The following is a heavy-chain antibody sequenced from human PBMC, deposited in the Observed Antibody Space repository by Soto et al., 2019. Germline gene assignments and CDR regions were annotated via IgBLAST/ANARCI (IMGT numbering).Heavy chain of an antibody. Sequence: GGSLRLSCAASGFTFSETAMHWVRQAPGKGLEWVGRIRKKVNNYVAAYAASVTGRFIISRDDSKNTVYLQMNSLKIEDTAVYYCSSLPGVDGGLGGRYINLWGRGTPVTVSS. CDR1: GFTFSETA. CDR2: IRKKVNNYVA. D-gene: IGHD4-17*01. J-gene: IGHJ2*01. V-gene: IGHV3-73*01. CDR3: SSLPGVDGGLGGRYINL.